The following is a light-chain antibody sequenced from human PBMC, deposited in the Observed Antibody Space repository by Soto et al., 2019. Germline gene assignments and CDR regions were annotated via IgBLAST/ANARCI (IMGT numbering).Light chain of an antibody. CDR1: SSNIGNFY. CDR3: AAWDDSLSGPGV. J-gene: IGLJ7*01. CDR2: KNN. V-gene: IGLV1-47*01. Sequence: QPVLTQPPSASGTPGQRLTISCSGSSSNIGNFYVYWYQQLPGTAPKLLIYKNNQRPLGVPDRFSGSKSGTSASLAISGLRSEDEADYYCAAWDDSLSGPGVFGGGTQLTVL.